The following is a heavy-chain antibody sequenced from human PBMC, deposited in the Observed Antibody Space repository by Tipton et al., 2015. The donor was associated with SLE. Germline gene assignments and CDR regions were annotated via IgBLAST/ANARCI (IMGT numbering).Heavy chain of an antibody. CDR2: IYYSGRT. D-gene: IGHD6-13*01. Sequence: TLSLTCTVSGGSISSSSYYWGWIRQPPGKGLEWIGSIYYSGRTYYNPSLKSRVTISVDTSKNQFSLKLSSVTAADTAVYYCARDRGSRGYSSSWDGQDWFDPWGQGTLVTVSS. J-gene: IGHJ5*02. CDR3: ARDRGSRGYSSSWDGQDWFDP. V-gene: IGHV4-39*07. CDR1: GGSISSSSYY.